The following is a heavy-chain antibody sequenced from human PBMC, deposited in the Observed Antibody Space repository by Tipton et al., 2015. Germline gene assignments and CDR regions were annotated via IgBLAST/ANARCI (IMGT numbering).Heavy chain of an antibody. CDR2: IFHSGST. CDR1: GGSVTSNNYF. V-gene: IGHV4-61*01. J-gene: IGHJ5*02. CDR3: ARGGAGYYYDSVGYLS. D-gene: IGHD3-22*01. Sequence: TLSLTCSVSGGSVTSNNYFWSWIRQPPGKGLEWIGYIFHSGSTSYNPSLRSLVFISIDTSKNQFSLKLNSVTAADTAVYYCARGGAGYYYDSVGYLSWGQGTLVTVSS.